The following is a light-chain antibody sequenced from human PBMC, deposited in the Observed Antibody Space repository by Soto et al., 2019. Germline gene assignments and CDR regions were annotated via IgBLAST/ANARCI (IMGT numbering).Light chain of an antibody. CDR1: SNDVCGYDY. V-gene: IGLV2-14*01. CDR2: DVT. J-gene: IGLJ1*01. Sequence: QSALTQPASVSGSPGGSIAISCTGTSNDVCGYDYVSWYQQHPGKAPKVIIYDVTNRPSGVSNRFSGSKSGNTASLTISGLQSEDEADYYCSSYTTSSLYVFGTGTKVTVL. CDR3: SSYTTSSLYV.